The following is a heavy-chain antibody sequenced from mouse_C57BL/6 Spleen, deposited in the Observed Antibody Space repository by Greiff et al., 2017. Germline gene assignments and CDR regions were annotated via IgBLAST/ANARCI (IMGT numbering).Heavy chain of an antibody. V-gene: IGHV1-50*01. CDR3: ARRGYYYAMDY. Sequence: VQLQQPGAELVKPGASVKLSCKASGYTFTSYWMQWVKQRPGQGLEWMGEIDPSDSYTNYNQKFKGKATLTVDTSSSTAYMQLSSLTSEDSAVYYCARRGYYYAMDYGGQGTSVTVSS. CDR2: IDPSDSYT. CDR1: GYTFTSYW. J-gene: IGHJ4*01.